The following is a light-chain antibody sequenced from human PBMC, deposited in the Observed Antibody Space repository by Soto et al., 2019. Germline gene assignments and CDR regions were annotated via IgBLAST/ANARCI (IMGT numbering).Light chain of an antibody. Sequence: ELVLTQPPGTRLWSQGEKATLPCRPSQTVRNNYLAWYQQKPGQAPRLLIYDASSRATGIPDRFSGGGSGTDFTLTISRLEPEDFAVYYCQQFSSYPLTFGGGTKVDIK. CDR1: QTVRNNY. J-gene: IGKJ4*01. CDR2: DAS. V-gene: IGKV3-20*01. CDR3: QQFSSYPLT.